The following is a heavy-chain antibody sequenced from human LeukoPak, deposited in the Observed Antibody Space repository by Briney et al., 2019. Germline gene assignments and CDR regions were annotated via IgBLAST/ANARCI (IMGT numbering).Heavy chain of an antibody. Sequence: ASMKVSCKASGYTFTSYYMHWVRQAPGQGLEWMGIINPSGGSTSYAQKFQGRVTMTRDTSTSTVYMELSSLRSEDTAVYYCARLNRQEVVGMDVWGQGTTVTVSS. V-gene: IGHV1-46*01. CDR2: INPSGGST. D-gene: IGHD2-2*01. CDR1: GYTFTSYY. J-gene: IGHJ6*02. CDR3: ARLNRQEVVGMDV.